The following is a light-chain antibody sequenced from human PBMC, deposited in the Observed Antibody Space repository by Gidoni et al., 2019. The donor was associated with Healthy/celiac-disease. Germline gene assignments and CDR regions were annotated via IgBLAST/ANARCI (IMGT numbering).Light chain of an antibody. CDR1: NIGSKN. J-gene: IGLJ3*02. V-gene: IGLV3-9*01. Sequence: SYELTQPLSVSVALGQTARITCGGNNIGSKNVHWYQQKPGQDPVLVIYRDSNRPSGIPERFSGSNSGNTATLTISRAQAGDEADYYCQVWDSSTAHWVFGGGTKLTVL. CDR2: RDS. CDR3: QVWDSSTAHWV.